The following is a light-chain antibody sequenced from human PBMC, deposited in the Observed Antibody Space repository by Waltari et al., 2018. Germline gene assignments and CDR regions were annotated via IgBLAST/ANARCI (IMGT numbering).Light chain of an antibody. CDR1: QSLVFSDGNLY. J-gene: IGKJ2*01. CDR3: MQATHWPYT. Sequence: DAVMTQSPLSLPVTLGQPAPNSCRSSQSLVFSDGNLYLNWFQQRPGQSPRRLIYKVSNRDSGVPDRFSGSGSGTDFTLKISRVEAEDVGGVYYCMQATHWPYTFGQGTKLEIK. CDR2: KVS. V-gene: IGKV2-30*01.